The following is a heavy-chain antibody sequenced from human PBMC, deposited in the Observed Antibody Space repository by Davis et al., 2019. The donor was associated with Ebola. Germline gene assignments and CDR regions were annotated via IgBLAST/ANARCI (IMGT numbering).Heavy chain of an antibody. J-gene: IGHJ6*02. CDR2: ISSSGSTI. D-gene: IGHD4-17*01. CDR3: ARDPTVTPGYYGMDV. V-gene: IGHV3-11*01. Sequence: GGSLRLSCAASGFTFSDYYMSWIRQAPGKGLEWVSYISSSGSTIYYADSVKGRFTISRDNAKHSLYLQMNSLRAEDTAVYYCARDPTVTPGYYGMDVWGQGTTVTVSS. CDR1: GFTFSDYY.